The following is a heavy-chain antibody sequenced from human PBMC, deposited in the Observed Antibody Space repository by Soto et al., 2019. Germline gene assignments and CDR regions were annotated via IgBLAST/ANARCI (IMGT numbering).Heavy chain of an antibody. Sequence: GGSLRLSCAASGFTFSTYVMSWVRQAPGKGLEWVSGITGSGGSTYYADSVKGRFTISRDNSENTLYLQMNSLRGDDTAVYYCAKDRSVDTRDWFDPWGQGTLVTVSS. J-gene: IGHJ5*02. CDR2: ITGSGGST. D-gene: IGHD5-18*01. CDR3: AKDRSVDTRDWFDP. CDR1: GFTFSTYV. V-gene: IGHV3-23*01.